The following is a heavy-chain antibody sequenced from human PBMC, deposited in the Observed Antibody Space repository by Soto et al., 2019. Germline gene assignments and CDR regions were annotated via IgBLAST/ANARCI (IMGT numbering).Heavy chain of an antibody. CDR1: GGSISSSSYY. CDR2: IYYSGST. CDR3: AGLDFGGAIDY. Sequence: SETLSLTCTVSGGSISSSSYYWGWIRQPPGKGLEWIGSIYYSGSTYYNPSLKSRVTISVDTSKNQFSLKLSSVTAADTAVYYCAGLDFGGAIDYWGQGTLVTVSS. V-gene: IGHV4-39*01. J-gene: IGHJ4*02. D-gene: IGHD3-3*01.